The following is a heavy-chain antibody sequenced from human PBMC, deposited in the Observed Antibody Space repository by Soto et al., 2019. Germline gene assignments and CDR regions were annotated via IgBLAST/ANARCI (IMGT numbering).Heavy chain of an antibody. D-gene: IGHD2-15*01. Sequence: ASVKPSCKSSGYTFTSYGISWVRQAPGQGLEWMGWISAYNGNTNYAQKLQGRVTMTTDTSTSTAYMELRSLRSDDTAVYYCARDRPTYPSLGVVVALSIDFWCQGLLVSLSS. CDR2: ISAYNGNT. J-gene: IGHJ4*02. CDR1: GYTFTSYG. V-gene: IGHV1-18*04. CDR3: ARDRPTYPSLGVVVALSIDF.